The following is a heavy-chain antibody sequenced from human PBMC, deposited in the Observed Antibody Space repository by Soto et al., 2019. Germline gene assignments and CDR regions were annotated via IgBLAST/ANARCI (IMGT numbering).Heavy chain of an antibody. CDR2: ISAYNGNT. V-gene: IGHV1-18*04. D-gene: IGHD3-22*01. Sequence: QVPLVQSGAEVKKPGASVKVSCKASGYTFTSYGISWVRQAPGQGLEWMGWISAYNGNTNYAQKLQGRVTMTTDTSTSTAYMELRSLRSDDTAVYYCARQYVHYYDSSGYLGGWFDPWGQGTLVTVSS. CDR3: ARQYVHYYDSSGYLGGWFDP. CDR1: GYTFTSYG. J-gene: IGHJ5*02.